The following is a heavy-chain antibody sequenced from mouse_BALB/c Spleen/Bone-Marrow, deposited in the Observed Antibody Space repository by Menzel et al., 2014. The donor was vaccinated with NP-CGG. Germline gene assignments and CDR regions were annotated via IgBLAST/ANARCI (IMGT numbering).Heavy chain of an antibody. D-gene: IGHD2-1*01. Sequence: VQLQQSGPELGKPGASVKISCRASGYSFTGYNMNWVKRSNGKSLEWIGNIDPYYGGTSYNQKFKGKATLTVDKSSSTAYMQLKSLTSEDSAVYYCARRAGYGNPWYFDVWGAGTTVTVSS. CDR2: IDPYYGGT. CDR1: GYSFTGYN. CDR3: ARRAGYGNPWYFDV. J-gene: IGHJ1*01. V-gene: IGHV1-39*01.